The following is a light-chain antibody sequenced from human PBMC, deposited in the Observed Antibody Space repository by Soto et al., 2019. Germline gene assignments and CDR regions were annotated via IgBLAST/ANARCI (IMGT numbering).Light chain of an antibody. V-gene: IGKV3-15*01. Sequence: EIVLTQSPGTLSLSPGERATLSCRASQSVSSNYLAWYQQKPGQAPRLLIYGASNRATAIPGRIGGSGSGTDFTLTIRSLQSEDFAVYYCQQYNNWPWTLGQGTKVDIK. J-gene: IGKJ1*01. CDR1: QSVSSN. CDR3: QQYNNWPWT. CDR2: GAS.